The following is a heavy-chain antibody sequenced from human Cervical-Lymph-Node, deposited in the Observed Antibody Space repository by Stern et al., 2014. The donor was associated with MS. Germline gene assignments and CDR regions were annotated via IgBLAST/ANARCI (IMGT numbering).Heavy chain of an antibody. CDR1: GGIFSNSP. J-gene: IGHJ3*01. V-gene: IGHV1-69*01. D-gene: IGHD3-22*01. CDR3: ARDKSPPISGGYQSDAFDV. CDR2: IIPKLGPA. Sequence: QVQLGQSGAEVRKPGSSVRVSCMASGGIFSNSPINWLRQAPGQGLEWMGGIIPKLGPATSAEKFQDRVTITADESTRSVYMELRSLRSEDTAIYYCARDKSPPISGGYQSDAFDVWGQGTLVTVSS.